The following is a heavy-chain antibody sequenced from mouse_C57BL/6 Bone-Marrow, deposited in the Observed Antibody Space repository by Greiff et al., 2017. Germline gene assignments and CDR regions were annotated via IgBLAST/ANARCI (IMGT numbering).Heavy chain of an antibody. CDR3: AGGDWDGGYYFDY. D-gene: IGHD4-1*01. V-gene: IGHV1-58*01. Sequence: VHVKQSGAELVRPGSSVKMSCKTSGYTFTSYGINWVKQRPGQGLEWIGYIYIGNGYTEYNEKFKGKATLTSDTSSSTAYMQLSSLTSEDSAIYFCAGGDWDGGYYFDYWGQGTTLTVSS. CDR2: IYIGNGYT. J-gene: IGHJ2*01. CDR1: GYTFTSYG.